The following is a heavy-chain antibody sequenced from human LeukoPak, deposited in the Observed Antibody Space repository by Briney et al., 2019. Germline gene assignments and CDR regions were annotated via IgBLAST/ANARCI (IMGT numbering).Heavy chain of an antibody. J-gene: IGHJ3*01. Sequence: GSLRLSCAASGFVFNNRAMSWVRQAPGKGLEWVSTISSSGLSTYYTESVKGRFTISRDNSKKTLFLQMSSLRAEDTAVYFCAKHVSSAPGDAYGVWGQGTLVTVAS. CDR1: GFVFNNRA. CDR3: AKHVSSAPGDAYGV. D-gene: IGHD3-16*01. CDR2: ISSSGLST. V-gene: IGHV3-23*01.